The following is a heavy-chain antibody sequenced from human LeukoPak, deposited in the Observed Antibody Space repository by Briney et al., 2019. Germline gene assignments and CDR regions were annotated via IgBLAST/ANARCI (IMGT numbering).Heavy chain of an antibody. CDR1: GFTFSNYN. V-gene: IGHV3-21*04. D-gene: IGHD3-9*01. J-gene: IGHJ4*02. Sequence: GGSLRLSCAASGFTFSNYNMNWVRQAPGKGLEWVSSISSSSSYIYYADSVKGRFTISRDNAKNSLYLQMNSLRAEDTAVYYCARAKYYDILTGFDYWGQGTLVTVSS. CDR3: ARAKYYDILTGFDY. CDR2: ISSSSSYI.